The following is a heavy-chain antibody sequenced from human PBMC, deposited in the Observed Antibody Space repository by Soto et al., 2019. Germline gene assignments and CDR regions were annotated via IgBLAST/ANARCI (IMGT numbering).Heavy chain of an antibody. Sequence: GGSLRLSCAASGFTFNNYAMSWVRQAPGKGLEWVSVISGSGDGTYYADSVKGRFTISRDNSKNTLYLHMNSLKLEDTAVYYCAKDPGYCSFGRCSRVDYWGQGTLVTVS. V-gene: IGHV3-23*01. D-gene: IGHD2-15*01. CDR1: GFTFNNYA. CDR3: AKDPGYCSFGRCSRVDY. CDR2: ISGSGDGT. J-gene: IGHJ4*02.